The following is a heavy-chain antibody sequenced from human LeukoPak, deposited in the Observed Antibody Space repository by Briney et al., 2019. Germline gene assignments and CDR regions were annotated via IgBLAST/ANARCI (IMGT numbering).Heavy chain of an antibody. Sequence: GASVKVSCKASGGTFSSYAISWVRQAPGQGLEWMGRINTNTGNPTYAQGFTGRFVFSLDTSVSTAYLQISSLKAEDTAVYYCASHSSGYSSSWWYYYGMDVWGQGTTVTVSS. V-gene: IGHV7-4-1*02. CDR3: ASHSSGYSSSWWYYYGMDV. J-gene: IGHJ6*02. CDR2: INTNTGNP. D-gene: IGHD6-13*01. CDR1: GGTFSSYA.